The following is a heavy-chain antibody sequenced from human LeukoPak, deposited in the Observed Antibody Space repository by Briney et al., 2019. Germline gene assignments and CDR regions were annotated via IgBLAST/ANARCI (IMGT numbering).Heavy chain of an antibody. Sequence: SVKVSCKASGGTFSSYAIGWVRQAPGQGVEWRGGIIPIFSTANYAQKFKGRVTITTDESTSTAYMELSSLRSEDTAVYYCARFLSRRWLQSEWGQGTLVTVSS. V-gene: IGHV1-69*05. CDR1: GGTFSSYA. J-gene: IGHJ4*02. CDR2: IIPIFSTA. D-gene: IGHD5-24*01. CDR3: ARFLSRRWLQSE.